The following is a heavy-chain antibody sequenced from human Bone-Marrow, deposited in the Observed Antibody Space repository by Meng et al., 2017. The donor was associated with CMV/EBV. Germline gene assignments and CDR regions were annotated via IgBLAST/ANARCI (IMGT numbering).Heavy chain of an antibody. CDR2: ISSSSSTI. CDR3: ARDGGNYDGFFYY. Sequence: GGSLRLSCAASGFTFSSYSMNWVRQAPGKGLEWVSYISSSSSTIYYADSVKGRFTISRDNAKNSLYLQMNSLRAEDTAVYYCARDGGNYDGFFYYWGQGTLVNVDS. D-gene: IGHD3-3*01. J-gene: IGHJ4*02. CDR1: GFTFSSYS. V-gene: IGHV3-48*04.